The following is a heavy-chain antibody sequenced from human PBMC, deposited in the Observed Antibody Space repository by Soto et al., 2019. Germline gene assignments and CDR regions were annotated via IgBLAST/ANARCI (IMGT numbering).Heavy chain of an antibody. CDR1: GGSISSYY. J-gene: IGHJ5*02. V-gene: IGHV4-59*01. CDR2: IYCSGST. D-gene: IGHD3-10*01. Sequence: SETLSLTCTVSGGSISSYYWSWIRQPPGKGLEWIGYIYCSGSTNYNPSLKSRVTISVDTSKNQFSLKLSSVTAADTAVYYCASAMVRGVILTSWGQGTLVTVSS. CDR3: ASAMVRGVILTS.